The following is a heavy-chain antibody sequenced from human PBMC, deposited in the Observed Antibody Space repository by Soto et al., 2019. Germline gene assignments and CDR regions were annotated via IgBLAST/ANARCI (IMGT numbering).Heavy chain of an antibody. CDR3: TRDASRDSSARGWFDP. CDR2: IAYDERKK. Sequence: QSGGSLRLSCAASGFTFSNYAMHWVRQAPGKGLELVAVIAYDERKKYYAESVRGRFTISRDNAKNSLHLQMNSLRAEDTAVYYCTRDASRDSSARGWFDPWGPGTLVTV. J-gene: IGHJ5*02. V-gene: IGHV3-30*04. CDR1: GFTFSNYA. D-gene: IGHD6-13*01.